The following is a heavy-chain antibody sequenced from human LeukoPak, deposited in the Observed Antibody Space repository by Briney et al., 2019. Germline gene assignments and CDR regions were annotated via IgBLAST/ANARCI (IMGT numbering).Heavy chain of an antibody. D-gene: IGHD3-10*01. CDR3: TTGPFDYYGSASYLANGMDV. CDR1: GFTFSNAW. Sequence: GGSLRLSCAASGFTFSNAWMSWVRQAPGKGLEWVRRIKSKTDGGTTDYTAPVKGRFTISRDDSKNTLYLQMNSLKTEDTAVYYCTTGPFDYYGSASYLANGMDVWGQGTTVTVSS. CDR2: IKSKTDGGTT. V-gene: IGHV3-15*01. J-gene: IGHJ6*02.